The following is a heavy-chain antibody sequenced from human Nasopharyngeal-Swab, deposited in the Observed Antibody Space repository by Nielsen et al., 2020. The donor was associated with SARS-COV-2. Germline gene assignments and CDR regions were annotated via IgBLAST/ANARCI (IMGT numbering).Heavy chain of an antibody. CDR3: AKDFPQYYYYYGMDV. J-gene: IGHJ6*02. CDR2: ISGDGGST. V-gene: IGHV3-43*02. Sequence: GESLKISCAASGFTFADYAMHWVRQAPGKGLEWVSLISGDGGSTYYADSVKGRFTISRDNSKNSLYLQMNSLRTEDTALYYCAKDFPQYYYYYGMDVWGQGTTVTVSS. CDR1: GFTFADYA.